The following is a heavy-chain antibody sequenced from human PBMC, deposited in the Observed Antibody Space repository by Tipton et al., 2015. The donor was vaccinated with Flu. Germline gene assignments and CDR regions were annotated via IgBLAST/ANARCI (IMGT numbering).Heavy chain of an antibody. D-gene: IGHD5-18*01. CDR3: ARHGGYNYGFPRYFDL. V-gene: IGHV4-39*01. Sequence: SYYWGWIRQPPGKGLEWIASIYYSDNSYYNPSLKSRVTISVDTSKNQFSLRLSSVTAADTAIYYCARHGGYNYGFPRYFDLWGRGTLVTVTS. CDR1: SYY. J-gene: IGHJ2*01. CDR2: IYYSDNS.